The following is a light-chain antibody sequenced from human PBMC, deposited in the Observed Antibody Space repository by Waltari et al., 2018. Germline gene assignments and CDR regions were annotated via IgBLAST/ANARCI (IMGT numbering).Light chain of an antibody. Sequence: QPVLTQPPSSSASPGESARLTCTLPSDINVGDFIIYCYQQQPGSPPRFLLYYNSDSEKAQGSGVPSRFSGSKDSSANAGILLISGLQSEDEADYYCMFWPSNVWVFGGGTKLTVL. CDR3: MFWPSNVWV. CDR2: YNSDSEK. V-gene: IGLV5-37*01. CDR1: SDINVGDFI. J-gene: IGLJ3*02.